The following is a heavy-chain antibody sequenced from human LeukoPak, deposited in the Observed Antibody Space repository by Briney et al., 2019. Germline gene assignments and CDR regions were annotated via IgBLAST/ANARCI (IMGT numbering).Heavy chain of an antibody. Sequence: GASVKVSCRVSGYTLTELSMHWVRQAPGKGLEWMGGFDPEDGETIYAQKFQGRVTMTEDTSTDTAYMELSSLRSEDTAVYYCATQGNKQPKNYGMDVWGQGTTATVSS. D-gene: IGHD2/OR15-2a*01. V-gene: IGHV1-24*01. CDR3: ATQGNKQPKNYGMDV. CDR1: GYTLTELS. CDR2: FDPEDGET. J-gene: IGHJ6*02.